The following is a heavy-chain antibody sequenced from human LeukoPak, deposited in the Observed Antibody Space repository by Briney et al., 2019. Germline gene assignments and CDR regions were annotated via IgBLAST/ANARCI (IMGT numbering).Heavy chain of an antibody. V-gene: IGHV3-48*03. CDR2: ITSTGSTM. CDR1: GFTFSSYE. CDR3: ARGLGDYVGYDASDI. Sequence: GGSLRLSCAASGFTFSSYEMNWVRQAPGKGLEWVSYITSTGSTMYYADSVKGRFTISRDNAKNSLYLQMNSLRAEDTAVYYCARGLGDYVGYDASDIWGQGTRVTVYS. D-gene: IGHD4-17*01. J-gene: IGHJ3*02.